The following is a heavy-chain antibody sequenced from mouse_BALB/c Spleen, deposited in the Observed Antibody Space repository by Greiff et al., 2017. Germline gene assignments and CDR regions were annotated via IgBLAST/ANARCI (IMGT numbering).Heavy chain of an antibody. CDR2: ISYDGSN. CDR3: AREDYDPFAY. V-gene: IGHV3-6*02. D-gene: IGHD2-4*01. CDR1: GYSITSGYY. Sequence: EVHLVESGPGLVKPSQSLSLTCSVTGYSITSGYYWNWIRQFPGNKLEWMGYISYDGSNNYNPSLKNRISITRDTSKNQFFLKLNSVTTEDTATYYCAREDYDPFAYWGQGTLVTVSA. J-gene: IGHJ3*01.